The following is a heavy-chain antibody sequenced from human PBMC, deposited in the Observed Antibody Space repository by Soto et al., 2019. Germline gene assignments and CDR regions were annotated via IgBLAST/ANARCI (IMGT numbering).Heavy chain of an antibody. CDR2: ISAYNGNT. D-gene: IGHD2-15*01. CDR3: ARVPSYCSGGSCYYYYGMDV. V-gene: IGHV1-18*04. J-gene: IGHJ6*02. CDR1: GYTFTGYY. Sequence: ASVKVSCKASGYTFTGYYMHWVRQAPGQGLEWMGWISAYNGNTNYAQKLQGRVTMTTDTSTSTAYMELRSLRSDDTAVYYCARVPSYCSGGSCYYYYGMDVWGQGTTVTVSS.